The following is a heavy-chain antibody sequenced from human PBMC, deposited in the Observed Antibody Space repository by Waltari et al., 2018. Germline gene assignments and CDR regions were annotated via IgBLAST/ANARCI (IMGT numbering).Heavy chain of an antibody. J-gene: IGHJ2*01. CDR3: AKGGIHPSWFFDL. V-gene: IGHV1-3*01. CDR1: AYISMTSV. Sequence: QVHFVQSGAEVKKPGASVKVSCTAVAYISMTSVMHWLRRAPGQSLEYKGWINAANGSAKDSQNFQGGLTITRDTFATTVYMELSSLTSKDTAFYYCAKGGIHPSWFFDLWGRGTLVTVSS. CDR2: INAANGSA.